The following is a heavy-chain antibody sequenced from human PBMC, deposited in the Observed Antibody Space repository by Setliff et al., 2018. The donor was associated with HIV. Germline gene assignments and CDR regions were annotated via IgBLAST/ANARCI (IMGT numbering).Heavy chain of an antibody. CDR1: GFSFSAHA. D-gene: IGHD3-22*01. V-gene: IGHV3-30*18. Sequence: GGSLRLSCTASGFSFSAHAMSWVRRAPGKGLEGVAVISQDASRDYYADSVKGRFTISKDNSKNTLYLQMNSLRAEDTAVYYCAKEPSYYYDSSGYSGIAHWGQGTLVTVSS. CDR3: AKEPSYYYDSSGYSGIAH. J-gene: IGHJ4*02. CDR2: ISQDASRD.